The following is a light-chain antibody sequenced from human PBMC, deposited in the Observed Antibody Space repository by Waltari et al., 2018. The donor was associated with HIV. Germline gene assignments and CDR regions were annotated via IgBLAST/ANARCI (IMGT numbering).Light chain of an antibody. Sequence: QSALTQPASVSGSPGQSITISCTGTSSNIGANNYVSWYQQHPGNAPKLIIYAVTKRPSGVSKRFSGSKSGNTASLTISGLQAEDEADYHCCSYAGSESAEVFGGGTKLTVL. CDR2: AVT. CDR1: SSNIGANNY. CDR3: CSYAGSESAEV. J-gene: IGLJ2*01. V-gene: IGLV2-23*02.